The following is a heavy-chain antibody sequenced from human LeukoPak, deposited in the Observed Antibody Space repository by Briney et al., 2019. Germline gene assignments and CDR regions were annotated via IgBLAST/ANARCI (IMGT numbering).Heavy chain of an antibody. Sequence: SETLSLTCTASGGSISSSSYYWGWIRQPPGKGLEWIGSIYYSGSTYYNPSLKSRVTISVDTSKNQFSLKLSSVSAADTAVYYCARASSGWGFYWGQGTLVTVSS. CDR1: GGSISSSSYY. J-gene: IGHJ4*02. V-gene: IGHV4-39*07. D-gene: IGHD6-19*01. CDR2: IYYSGST. CDR3: ARASSGWGFY.